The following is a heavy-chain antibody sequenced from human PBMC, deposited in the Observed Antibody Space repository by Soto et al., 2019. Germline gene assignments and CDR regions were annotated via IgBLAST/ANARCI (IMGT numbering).Heavy chain of an antibody. CDR1: GFTFSTYT. D-gene: IGHD2-2*01. Sequence: EVQLLESGGGLVQPGGSLRLSCAASGFTFSTYTMSWFRRAPGKGLEWVSAISGSGASPSYADSVQGRFTISRDNPKRTLYLQMNNLRAEDTAVYYCAKARCSTTNCYVPDYWGQGTLVTVSS. CDR3: AKARCSTTNCYVPDY. CDR2: ISGSGASP. J-gene: IGHJ4*02. V-gene: IGHV3-23*01.